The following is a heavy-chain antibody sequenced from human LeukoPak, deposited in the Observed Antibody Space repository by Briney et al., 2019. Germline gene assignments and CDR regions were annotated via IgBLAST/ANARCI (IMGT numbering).Heavy chain of an antibody. Sequence: SETLSLTCTVSGGSITNYYWSWIRQPPGKGLEWIGRIYTSGSTNYNPSLKSRVTISVDTSKNQFSLKLSSVTAADTAVYYCARDPGQAAALDYWGQGTLVTVSS. CDR2: IYTSGST. CDR1: GGSITNYY. J-gene: IGHJ4*02. V-gene: IGHV4-4*08. CDR3: ARDPGQAAALDY. D-gene: IGHD2-2*01.